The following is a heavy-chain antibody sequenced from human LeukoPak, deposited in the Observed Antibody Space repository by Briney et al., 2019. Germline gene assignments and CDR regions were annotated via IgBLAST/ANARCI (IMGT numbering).Heavy chain of an antibody. CDR3: ARGRIRGSSGWLY. V-gene: IGHV4-30-2*01. CDR2: INHSGST. Sequence: PSQTLSLTCTVSGGSISSGVYYWSWIRQPPGKGLEWIGEINHSGSTNYKSSLKSRVTISVDPSKNQFSLKLSSVTAADTAVYYCARGRIRGSSGWLYWGQGTLVTVSS. J-gene: IGHJ4*02. CDR1: GGSISSGVYY. D-gene: IGHD6-19*01.